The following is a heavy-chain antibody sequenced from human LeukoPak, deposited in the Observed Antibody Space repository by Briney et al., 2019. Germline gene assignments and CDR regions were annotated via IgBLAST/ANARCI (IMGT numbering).Heavy chain of an antibody. CDR2: ISWNSGRI. Sequence: GRSLRLSCAPSGFTFDDYAIHWVRQAPEKGLEWFSGISWNSGRIGYADSVKGRFTISRDNAKNSLYLQMNSLRAEDTALYYCAKDSDYDPYGVDYWGQGTLVTVSP. J-gene: IGHJ4*02. V-gene: IGHV3-9*01. CDR3: AKDSDYDPYGVDY. CDR1: GFTFDDYA. D-gene: IGHD3-22*01.